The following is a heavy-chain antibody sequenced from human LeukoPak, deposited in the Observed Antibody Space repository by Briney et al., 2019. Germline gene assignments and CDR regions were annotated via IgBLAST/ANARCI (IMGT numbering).Heavy chain of an antibody. Sequence: GGSLRLSCAASGFTFSDYYMTWIRQAPGKGLEWVSHIAHSGDGMWYADAVKGRFTISRDNAKDLLFLQMDSLRAEDTAVYYCARGHYEMGVWGQGTTVIVSS. CDR3: ARGHYEMGV. V-gene: IGHV3-11*01. CDR1: GFTFSDYY. J-gene: IGHJ6*02. CDR2: IAHSGDGM.